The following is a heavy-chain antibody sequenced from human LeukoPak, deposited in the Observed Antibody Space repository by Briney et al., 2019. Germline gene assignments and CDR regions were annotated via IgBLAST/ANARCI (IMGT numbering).Heavy chain of an antibody. J-gene: IGHJ3*02. D-gene: IGHD3-3*01. CDR1: GDSITGYY. V-gene: IGHV4-59*01. CDR3: ARGWRGPSDAFDI. Sequence: SETLSLTCTVSGDSITGYYWTWVRQPPGKGLEWIGYTYYSGSTNYNPSLKSRVTISVDTSRNQFSLKLSSVTAADTAVYYCARGWRGPSDAFDIWGQGTMVTVSS. CDR2: TYYSGST.